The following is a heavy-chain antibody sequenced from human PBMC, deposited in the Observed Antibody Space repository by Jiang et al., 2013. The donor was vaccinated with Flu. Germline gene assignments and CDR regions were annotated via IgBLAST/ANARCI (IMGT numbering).Heavy chain of an antibody. Sequence: GAEVKKPGASVKVSCKASGYTFTSYGISWVRQAPGQGLEWMGWISAYNGNTNYAQKLQGRVTMTTDTSTSTAYMELRSLRSDDTAVYYCASSRGYCSGGSCYSGGIFDYWGQGTLVTVSS. CDR2: ISAYNGNT. D-gene: IGHD2-15*01. V-gene: IGHV1-18*01. CDR3: ASSRGYCSGGSCYSGGIFDY. CDR1: GYTFTSYG. J-gene: IGHJ4*02.